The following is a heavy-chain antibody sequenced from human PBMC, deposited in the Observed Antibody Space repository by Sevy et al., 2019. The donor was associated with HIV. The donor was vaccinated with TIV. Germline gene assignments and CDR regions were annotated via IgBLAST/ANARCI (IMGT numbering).Heavy chain of an antibody. J-gene: IGHJ6*02. CDR2: ISGSAGST. V-gene: IGHV3-23*01. CDR3: AKGDRXXXXXXV. Sequence: GGSLRLSCAASGFTFSTYTMSWVRQAPGKGLEWVSAISGSAGSTYYADLVQGRFTISRDKSKNTLYLQMNSLRAEDTAVYYCAKGDRXXXXXXVWGQXTTVTVSS. CDR1: GFTFSTYT. D-gene: IGHD2-15*01.